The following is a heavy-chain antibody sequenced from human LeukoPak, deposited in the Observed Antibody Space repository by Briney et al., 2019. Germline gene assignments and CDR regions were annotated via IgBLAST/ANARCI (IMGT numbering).Heavy chain of an antibody. J-gene: IGHJ4*02. Sequence: GASVKVSCKASGGSFSTYAINWVRQAPGQGLEWMRRIIPLLGTANYAQKFQGSVTFTADKSTSTAYMELSSLISEDTAVYYCWKFGGYEERGDDYWGQGTLVTVSS. V-gene: IGHV1-69*04. CDR3: WKFGGYEERGDDY. CDR2: IIPLLGTA. D-gene: IGHD5-12*01. CDR1: GGSFSTYA.